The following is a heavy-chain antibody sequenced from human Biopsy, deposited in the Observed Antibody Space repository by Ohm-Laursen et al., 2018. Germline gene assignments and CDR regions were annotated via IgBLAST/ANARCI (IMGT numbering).Heavy chain of an antibody. J-gene: IGHJ6*02. CDR1: GASIEDYY. Sequence: SEILSLTWTVSGASIEDYYWTWIRQAPGKTLEWIASINYRGNTNYNPSLKSRVTMSAHTSTNQFSLKLTSVAAADTAVYYCARDKITYCTSTSCDYFGMDVWGQGTTVTVSS. CDR3: ARDKITYCTSTSCDYFGMDV. CDR2: INYRGNT. D-gene: IGHD2-2*01. V-gene: IGHV4-59*01.